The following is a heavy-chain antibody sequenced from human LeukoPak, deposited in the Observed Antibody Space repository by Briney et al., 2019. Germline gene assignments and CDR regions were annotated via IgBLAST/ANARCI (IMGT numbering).Heavy chain of an antibody. D-gene: IGHD2-2*01. CDR1: GFSFRNSP. CDR2: ISGSGGTT. J-gene: IGHJ6*02. CDR3: SRYCSTTTCPGYYYGMDI. Sequence: GGSLRLSCVGSGFSFRNSPMHWVRQAPGKGLEWLSVISGSGGTTYYAESVKGRFTISRDNSKNTLYLQINSLRAEDTAVYYCSRYCSTTTCPGYYYGMDIWGQGTAVTVSS. V-gene: IGHV3-23*01.